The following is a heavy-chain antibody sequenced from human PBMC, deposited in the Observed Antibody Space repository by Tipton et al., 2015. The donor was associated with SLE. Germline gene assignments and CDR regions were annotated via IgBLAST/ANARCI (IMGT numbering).Heavy chain of an antibody. CDR1: GYTFTSYD. D-gene: IGHD3-22*01. CDR2: MNPNSGNT. J-gene: IGHJ4*02. V-gene: IGHV1-8*01. Sequence: QSGAEVKKPGASVKVSCKASGYTFTSYDINWVRQATGQGLEWMGWMNPNSGNTGYAQKFQGRVTMTRNTSISTAYMELSSLRSEDTAVFYWAGGGRDSSGPWYRLYWGQGTLVTVSS. CDR3: AGGGRDSSGPWYRLY.